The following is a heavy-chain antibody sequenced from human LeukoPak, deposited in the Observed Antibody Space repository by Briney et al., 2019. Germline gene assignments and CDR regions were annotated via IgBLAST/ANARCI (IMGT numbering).Heavy chain of an antibody. V-gene: IGHV4-39*01. CDR1: GGSISSSSYY. Sequence: PSETLSLTCTVSGGSISSSSYYWGWIRQPPGKGLEWIGSICYSGSTYYNPSLKSRVTISVDTSKNQFSLRLSSVTAADTAEYYCARQKYACSGGSCYSDPRHFDYWGQGTLVTVSS. CDR3: ARQKYACSGGSCYSDPRHFDY. D-gene: IGHD2-15*01. CDR2: ICYSGST. J-gene: IGHJ4*02.